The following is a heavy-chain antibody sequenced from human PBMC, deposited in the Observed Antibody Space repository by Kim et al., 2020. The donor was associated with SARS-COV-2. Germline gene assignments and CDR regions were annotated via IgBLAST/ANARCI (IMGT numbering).Heavy chain of an antibody. J-gene: IGHJ5*02. Sequence: ASVKVSCKASGYSFRSFGVNWVRQAPGQGLEWMGWISGFDGDIDYAHNLQGRVTLTTDTSTNTAYMELRSLRSDDTAVYYCARDGVRGVIRGEGCWFDPWGQGTLVTVSS. CDR1: GYSFRSFG. D-gene: IGHD3-10*01. CDR3: ARDGVRGVIRGEGCWFDP. CDR2: ISGFDGDI. V-gene: IGHV1-18*01.